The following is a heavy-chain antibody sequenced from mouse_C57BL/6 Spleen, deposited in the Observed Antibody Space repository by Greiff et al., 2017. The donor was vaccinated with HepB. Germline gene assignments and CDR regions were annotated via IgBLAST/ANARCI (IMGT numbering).Heavy chain of an antibody. CDR2: INPGSGGT. J-gene: IGHJ1*03. CDR1: GYAFTNYL. CDR3: ARYDCISRNGGGYFDG. D-gene: IGHD1-1*01. Sequence: VQLQQSGAELVRPGTSVKVSCKASGYAFTNYLIDWVKQRPGQGLEWIGVINPGSGGTNYNEKFKGKATLTADKSSSTAYMELSSLTSEDSAVYFCARYDCISRNGGGYFDGWGTGTTVTVAS. V-gene: IGHV1-54*01.